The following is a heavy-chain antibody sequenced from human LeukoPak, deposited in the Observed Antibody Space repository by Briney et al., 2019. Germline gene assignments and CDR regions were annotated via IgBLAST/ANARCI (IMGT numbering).Heavy chain of an antibody. CDR1: GFTFSSYS. CDR2: ISSSSSYI. V-gene: IGHV3-21*01. CDR3: ARDSSSGSYPFDP. J-gene: IGHJ5*02. Sequence: PGGSLRLSCAASGFTFSSYSMNWVRQAPGKGLEWVSSISSSSSYIYYADSVKGRFTTSRDNAKNSLYLQMNSLRAEDTAVYYCARDSSSGSYPFDPWGQGTLVTVSS. D-gene: IGHD1-26*01.